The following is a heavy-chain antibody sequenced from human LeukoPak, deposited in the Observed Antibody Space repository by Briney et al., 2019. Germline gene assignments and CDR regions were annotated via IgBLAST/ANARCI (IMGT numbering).Heavy chain of an antibody. CDR1: GFTFDDYG. D-gene: IGHD2-2*01. CDR3: ARRVQVVPAATPVYYMDV. V-gene: IGHV3-20*01. CDR2: INWNGGST. Sequence: GGSLRLSCAASGFTFDDYGMSWVRQAPGKGLEWVSGINWNGGSTGYADSVKGRFTISRDNAKNSLYLQMSSLRAEDTALYHCARRVQVVPAATPVYYMDVWGKGTTVTVSS. J-gene: IGHJ6*03.